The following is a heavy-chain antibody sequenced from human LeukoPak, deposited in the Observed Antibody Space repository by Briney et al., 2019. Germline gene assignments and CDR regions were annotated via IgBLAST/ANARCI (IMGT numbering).Heavy chain of an antibody. V-gene: IGHV4-39*01. J-gene: IGHJ4*02. CDR1: GGSITSSTYY. CDR2: IYYSGST. Sequence: SETLSLTCTVSGGSITSSTYYWGWIRRPPGKGLEWIGSIYYSGSTYYNPSLKSRVTVSVDTSKNQFSLNLSSVTAADTAVYYCVRGSTLRHYQYWGQGTLVTVSS. CDR3: VRGSTLRHYQY. D-gene: IGHD3-16*01.